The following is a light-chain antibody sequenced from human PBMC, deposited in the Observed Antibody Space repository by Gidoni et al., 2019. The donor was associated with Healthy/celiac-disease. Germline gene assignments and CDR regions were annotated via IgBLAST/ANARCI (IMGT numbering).Light chain of an antibody. CDR3: MQALQTPLT. CDR2: LGS. J-gene: IGKJ4*01. CDR1: QGLLHSNGYNY. Sequence: DIVMTHSPLSLPVTPGEPASIPCRSSQGLLHSNGYNYLDWYLQKPGQSPQLLIYLGSNRASGVPDRFSGSGSGTDFTLKISRVEAEDVGVYYCMQALQTPLTFXGXTKVEIK. V-gene: IGKV2-28*01.